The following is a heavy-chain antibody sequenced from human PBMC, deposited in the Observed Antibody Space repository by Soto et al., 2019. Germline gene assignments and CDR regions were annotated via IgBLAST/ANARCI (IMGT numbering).Heavy chain of an antibody. CDR3: ARQSRAAAGKRLFDY. J-gene: IGHJ4*02. Sequence: QLQLQESGPGLVKPSETLSLTCTVSGGSISSSSYYWGWIRQPPGKGLEWIGSIYYSGSTYYNPSLKSRVTISVDTSKNQSSLKLSSVTAADTAVYYCARQSRAAAGKRLFDYWGQGTLVTVSS. CDR2: IYYSGST. D-gene: IGHD6-13*01. CDR1: GGSISSSSYY. V-gene: IGHV4-39*01.